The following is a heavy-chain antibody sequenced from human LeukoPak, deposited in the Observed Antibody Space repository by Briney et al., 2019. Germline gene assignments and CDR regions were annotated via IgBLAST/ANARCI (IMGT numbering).Heavy chain of an antibody. CDR2: IWYDGSNK. Sequence: GGSLRLSCAASGFTFSSYGMHWVRQAPGKGLEWVAVIWYDGSNKYYADSVKGRFTISRDNSKNTLYLQMNSLRADDTAVYYCARGPPRYSPMDYWGQGTLVTVSS. D-gene: IGHD3-16*02. V-gene: IGHV3-33*01. CDR1: GFTFSSYG. CDR3: ARGPPRYSPMDY. J-gene: IGHJ4*02.